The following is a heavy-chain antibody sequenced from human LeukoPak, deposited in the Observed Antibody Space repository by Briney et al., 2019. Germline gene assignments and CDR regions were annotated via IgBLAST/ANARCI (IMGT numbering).Heavy chain of an antibody. Sequence: GGSLRLSCAASGFTFSSYSMNWVRQAPGKGLEWVSSISSSSSYIYYADSVKVRFTLSRDNAKNSLYLQMNNLTAEDTTEYYXXXXXXPYDFGAFDIWGQGTMVTVSS. CDR1: GFTFSSYS. J-gene: IGHJ3*02. V-gene: IGHV3-21*01. CDR2: ISSSSSYI. D-gene: IGHD3-3*01. CDR3: XXXXXPYDFGAFDI.